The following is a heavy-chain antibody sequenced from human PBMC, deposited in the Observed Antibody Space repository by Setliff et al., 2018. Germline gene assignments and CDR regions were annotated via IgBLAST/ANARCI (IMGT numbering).Heavy chain of an antibody. D-gene: IGHD4-17*01. CDR1: GYTFTSHY. V-gene: IGHV1-46*01. CDR2: INLSGGRT. Sequence: ASVKVSCKASGYTFTSHYMHLFRQAPGLGLEWMGTINLSGGRTSYAQKFQGRVTMTRYTSTSTVYMDMSSLRSDDTAVYYCALYDYGDYGMGIEAFDIWGQGTMVTVSS. J-gene: IGHJ3*02. CDR3: ALYDYGDYGMGIEAFDI.